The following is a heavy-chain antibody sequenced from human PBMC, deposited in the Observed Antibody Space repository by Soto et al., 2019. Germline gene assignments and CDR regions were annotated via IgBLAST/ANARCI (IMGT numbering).Heavy chain of an antibody. Sequence: TLSLTCTVSGGSISSYYWSWIRQPPGKGLEWIGYIYYSGSTNYNPSLKSRVTISVDTSKNQFSLKLSSVTAADTAVYYCARGAWLDDSSSWERAYYYYGMDVWGQGTTVTVSS. CDR3: ARGAWLDDSSSWERAYYYYGMDV. CDR2: IYYSGST. J-gene: IGHJ6*02. CDR1: GGSISSYY. V-gene: IGHV4-59*01. D-gene: IGHD6-13*01.